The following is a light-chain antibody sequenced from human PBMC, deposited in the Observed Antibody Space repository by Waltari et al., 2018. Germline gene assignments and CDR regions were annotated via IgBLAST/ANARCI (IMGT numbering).Light chain of an antibody. V-gene: IGKV1-5*03. CDR1: QSVNSW. CDR2: KAS. J-gene: IGKJ1*01. Sequence: DIQMTQSPSTLSASIGDRVTITCRASQSVNSWLTWYKQKPGKAPKPLIYKASNLDSGVPSRFSGGGSGTEFTLTISSLQPDDFATYYCQQYNSYSLWTFGQGTKVEIK. CDR3: QQYNSYSLWT.